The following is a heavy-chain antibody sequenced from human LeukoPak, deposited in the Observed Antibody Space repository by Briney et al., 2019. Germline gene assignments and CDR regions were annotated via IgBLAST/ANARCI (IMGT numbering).Heavy chain of an antibody. CDR2: IDHRGNT. Sequence: SGTLSLTYAVSGDSISSTNWWNWVRQPPGKGLEWIGEIDHRGNTNYNPSLKSRVSISADKSKNQFSLKLTSVTAADTAVYYCARGYGPGYWGQGILVTVSA. J-gene: IGHJ4*02. CDR1: GDSISSTNW. D-gene: IGHD4-17*01. V-gene: IGHV4-4*02. CDR3: ARGYGPGY.